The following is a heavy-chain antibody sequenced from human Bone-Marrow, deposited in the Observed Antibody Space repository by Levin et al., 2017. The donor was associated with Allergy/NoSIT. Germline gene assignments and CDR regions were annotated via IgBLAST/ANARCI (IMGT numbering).Heavy chain of an antibody. Sequence: SLKISCTVSGFTFSIYSINWVRQAPGKGLEWVSSISSSGSDMYYVDSVKGRFTISRDNAKNSRTLQMNSLRAEDTAVYYCARGIIGDVRVAHKEAFDIWGQGTMVSVSS. J-gene: IGHJ3*02. D-gene: IGHD2-8*02. CDR2: ISSSGSDM. V-gene: IGHV3-21*01. CDR1: GFTFSIYS. CDR3: ARGIIGDVRVAHKEAFDI.